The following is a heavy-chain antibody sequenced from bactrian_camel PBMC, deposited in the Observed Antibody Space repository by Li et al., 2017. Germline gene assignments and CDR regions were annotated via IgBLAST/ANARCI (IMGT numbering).Heavy chain of an antibody. V-gene: IGHV3S53*01. CDR3: AADRRRHGPPSLRPGDYSV. J-gene: IGHJ4*01. Sequence: HVQPVESGGDSVQAGGSLRLSCVTSGYSGDCMGWFRQAPGKEREGVASLASDGSSIYANSLKGRFSISKDNARNWLDLQMDSLEPGDTARYYCAADRRRHGPPSLRPGDYSVWGQGTQVTVS. CDR1: GYSGDC. CDR2: LASDGSS. D-gene: IGHD2*01.